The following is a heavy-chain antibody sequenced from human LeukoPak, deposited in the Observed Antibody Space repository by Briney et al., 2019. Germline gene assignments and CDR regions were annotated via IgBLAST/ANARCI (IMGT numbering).Heavy chain of an antibody. Sequence: GGSLRLSCAASGFTFSTYNMNWVRQAPGKGLEWVSSIGNSSYKYYADSVKGRFTISRDNAKNSVYLQLNSLRAEDTALYYCARDVPLDDYYGSGTYSYYFDSWGQGALVTVSS. J-gene: IGHJ4*02. D-gene: IGHD3-10*01. V-gene: IGHV3-21*01. CDR2: IGNSSYK. CDR3: ARDVPLDDYYGSGTYSYYFDS. CDR1: GFTFSTYN.